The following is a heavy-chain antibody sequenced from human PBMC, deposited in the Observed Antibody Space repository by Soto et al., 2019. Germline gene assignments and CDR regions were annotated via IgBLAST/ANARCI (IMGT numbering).Heavy chain of an antibody. CDR1: GGTFSSYA. J-gene: IGHJ6*02. CDR2: IIPIFGTA. Sequence: QVQLVQSGAEVKKPGSSVKVSCKASGGTFSSYAISWVRQAPGQGLEWMGGIIPIFGTANYAQKFQGRVTIXXDXSXITAYMELSSLRSEDTSVYYCARAGGSYYYYYGMDVWGQGTTVTVSS. D-gene: IGHD1-26*01. V-gene: IGHV1-69*12. CDR3: ARAGGSYYYYYGMDV.